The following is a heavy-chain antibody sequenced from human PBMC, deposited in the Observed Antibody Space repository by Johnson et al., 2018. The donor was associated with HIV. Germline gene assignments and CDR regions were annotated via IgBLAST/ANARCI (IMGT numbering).Heavy chain of an antibody. Sequence: VQLVESGGGLVKPGGSLRLSCAASGFTFSDYYMSWIRQAPGKGLEWVAFIRYDGSRKHYADSVKGRFTISRDNSKNSLYLQMNSLRAEDTALYYCARAGYSYGLGAFDIWGQGTMVTVSS. V-gene: IGHV3-30*02. CDR3: ARAGYSYGLGAFDI. CDR1: GFTFSDYY. D-gene: IGHD5-18*01. CDR2: IRYDGSRK. J-gene: IGHJ3*02.